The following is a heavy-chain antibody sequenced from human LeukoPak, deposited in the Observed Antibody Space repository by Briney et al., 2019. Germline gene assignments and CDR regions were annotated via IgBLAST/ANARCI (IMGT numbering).Heavy chain of an antibody. CDR1: RFTFSNYW. D-gene: IGHD6-6*01. CDR3: ARIGYSSSSLDY. J-gene: IGHJ4*02. V-gene: IGHV3-7*01. CDR2: INQDGSVK. Sequence: GRSLRLSCAASRFTFSNYWMSWVRQAPGEGLEWVANINQDGSVKYYVDSIKGRFTISRDNAKNSVFLQMNSLRADDTAVYYCARIGYSSSSLDYCGQGTLVTVSS.